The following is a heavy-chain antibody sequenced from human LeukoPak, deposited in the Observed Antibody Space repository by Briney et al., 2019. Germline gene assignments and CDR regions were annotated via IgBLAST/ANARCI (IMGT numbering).Heavy chain of an antibody. J-gene: IGHJ4*02. V-gene: IGHV1-2*02. Sequence: ASAKVSCEASGYTFTDYYIHWVRHAPRQRLEWRGWINSNNGATNYIQKLQGRVTITRDTSISTPYMGLSTLGADDTAVYYCARDGSLGYWGQGTLVTVSS. D-gene: IGHD5-12*01. CDR1: GYTFTDYY. CDR3: ARDGSLGY. CDR2: INSNNGAT.